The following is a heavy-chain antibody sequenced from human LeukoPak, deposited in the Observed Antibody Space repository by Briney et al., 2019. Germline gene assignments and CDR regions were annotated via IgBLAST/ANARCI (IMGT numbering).Heavy chain of an antibody. J-gene: IGHJ6*03. CDR3: ARVAAEVVGLPGVIGFGWLRRDYYYMDV. Sequence: ASVKVSCKASGYTFTSYYVHWVRQAPGEGLEWMGIINPSGGSTIYAQKFQGRVTMTRDMSTSTVYMELSSLRSEDTAVYHCARVAAEVVGLPGVIGFGWLRRDYYYMDVWGKGTTVTVSS. V-gene: IGHV1-46*01. CDR2: INPSGGST. CDR1: GYTFTSYY. D-gene: IGHD2-2*01.